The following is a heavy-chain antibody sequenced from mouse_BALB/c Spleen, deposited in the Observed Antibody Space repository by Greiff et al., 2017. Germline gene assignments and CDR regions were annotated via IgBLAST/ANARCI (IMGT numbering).Heavy chain of an antibody. Sequence: EVHLVESGGGLVKPGGSLKLSCAASGFAFSSYDMSWVRQTPEKRLEWVAYISSGGGSTYYPDTVKGRFTISRDNAKNTLYLQMSSLKSEDTAMYYCARHYYGSSYSSYAMDYWGQGTSVTVSS. J-gene: IGHJ4*01. D-gene: IGHD1-1*01. CDR1: GFAFSSYD. CDR2: ISSGGGST. CDR3: ARHYYGSSYSSYAMDY. V-gene: IGHV5-12-1*01.